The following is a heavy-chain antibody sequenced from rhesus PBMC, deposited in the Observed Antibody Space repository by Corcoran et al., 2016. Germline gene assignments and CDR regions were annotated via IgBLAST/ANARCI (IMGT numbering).Heavy chain of an antibody. V-gene: IGHV4-169*01. CDR2: IYGSGSST. CDR1: GGSISSSY. J-gene: IGHJ3*01. CDR3: ASTVAATPAFDF. Sequence: QLQLQESGPGLVKPSETLSVTCAVSGGSISSSYWSWIRQAPGKGLEWIGYIYGSGSSTNYNPSPKSRVTRSVDTSKNQLSLRLSSVTTADTAVYYCASTVAATPAFDFWGQGLRVTVSS. D-gene: IGHD4-29*01.